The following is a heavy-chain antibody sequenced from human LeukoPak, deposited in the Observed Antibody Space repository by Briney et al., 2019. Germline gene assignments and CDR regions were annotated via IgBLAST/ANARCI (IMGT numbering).Heavy chain of an antibody. V-gene: IGHV3-7*01. CDR2: INQNGGVR. J-gene: IGHJ5*02. CDR1: GFSFSSIW. CDR3: ATSDDAAGTS. D-gene: IGHD6-13*01. Sequence: GGSLRLSCAASGFSFSSIWMSWVRQAPGKGQDWVANINQNGGVRHYVDSVKGRFTISRDNAKNSLYLQMTSLRADDTAVYYCATSDDAAGTSWGQGTLVIVSS.